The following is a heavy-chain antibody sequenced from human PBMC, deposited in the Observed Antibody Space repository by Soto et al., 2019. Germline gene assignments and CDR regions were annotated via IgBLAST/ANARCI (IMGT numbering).Heavy chain of an antibody. Sequence: SETLSLTCTVSGGSVSSGSYYWSWIRQPPGKGLEWIGDIYYGGSTNYNPSLKGRVTISVATSKNQFSLKLSSATASDTAVYYCARADRGWLGVSAAVGGWFDPWGQGTLVTVSS. CDR2: IYYGGST. D-gene: IGHD2-2*01. CDR1: GGSVSSGSYY. CDR3: ARADRGWLGVSAAVGGWFDP. J-gene: IGHJ5*02. V-gene: IGHV4-61*01.